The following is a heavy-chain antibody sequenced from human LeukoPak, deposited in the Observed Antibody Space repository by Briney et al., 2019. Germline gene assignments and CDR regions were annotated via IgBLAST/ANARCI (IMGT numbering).Heavy chain of an antibody. CDR1: VLTFSSYA. D-gene: IGHD3-22*01. CDR2: ISYDGSNK. CDR3: ARKTDSGGQGDY. V-gene: IGHV3-30*14. Sequence: GRSLRLSCAASVLTFSSYAMHWVRQAPGKGLEWVAVISYDGSNKFYTDSVKGRFTISRDNSKNTLYLQMNSLRAEDTAVYYCARKTDSGGQGDYWGPGTLVTVSS. J-gene: IGHJ4*02.